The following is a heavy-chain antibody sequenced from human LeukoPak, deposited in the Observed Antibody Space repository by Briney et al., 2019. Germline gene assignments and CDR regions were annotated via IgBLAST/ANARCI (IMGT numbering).Heavy chain of an antibody. Sequence: GGSLRLSCAASGYTFSSYAMSWVREAPGKGLEWVSAISGSGGSTYYADSVKGRFTISRDNSKNTLYLQMNSLRAEDTAVYYCAKDIEVTMIVVVPVDYWGQGTLVTVSS. V-gene: IGHV3-23*01. CDR1: GYTFSSYA. CDR3: AKDIEVTMIVVVPVDY. D-gene: IGHD3-22*01. J-gene: IGHJ4*02. CDR2: ISGSGGST.